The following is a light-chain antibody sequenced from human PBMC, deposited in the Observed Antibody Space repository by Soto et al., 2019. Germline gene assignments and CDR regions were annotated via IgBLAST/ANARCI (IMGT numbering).Light chain of an antibody. CDR2: DAS. CDR3: QQYGSSPQT. CDR1: QSVASGH. Sequence: EIVLTQSPGTLSLSPGERATLSCRASQSVASGHLAWYQQTPGQAPRLLVSDASSRATGIPDRFSGSASGTDFTLTISRLEPEDFAVYYCQQYGSSPQTFGQGTKVDIK. V-gene: IGKV3-20*01. J-gene: IGKJ1*01.